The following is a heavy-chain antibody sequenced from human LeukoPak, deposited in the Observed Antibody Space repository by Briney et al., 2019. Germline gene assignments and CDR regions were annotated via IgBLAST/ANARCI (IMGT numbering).Heavy chain of an antibody. CDR3: ARDIVI. CDR1: GVTFRTYW. CDR2: IKEDGSEK. Sequence: GGSLRLSCAASGVTFRTYWMSWVRQAPGKGLEWVANIKEDGSEKYYVDSVKGRFTISRDNVKNSLYLQMNSLRAEDTAVYFCARDIVIWGQGTTVTVSS. V-gene: IGHV3-7*01. D-gene: IGHD2/OR15-2a*01. J-gene: IGHJ6*02.